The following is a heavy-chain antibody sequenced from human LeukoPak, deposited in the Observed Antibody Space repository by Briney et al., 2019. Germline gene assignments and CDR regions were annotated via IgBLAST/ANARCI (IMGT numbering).Heavy chain of an antibody. J-gene: IGHJ4*02. CDR1: GFTFSSYA. CDR3: AKVYIVGATISDYYFDY. V-gene: IGHV3-23*01. D-gene: IGHD1-26*01. CDR2: ISGSGGST. Sequence: GGSLILSCAASGFTFSSYAMSWVRQAPGKGLEWVSAISGSGGSTYYADSVKGRFTISRDNSKNTLYLQMNSLRAEDTAVYYCAKVYIVGATISDYYFDYWGQGTLVTVSS.